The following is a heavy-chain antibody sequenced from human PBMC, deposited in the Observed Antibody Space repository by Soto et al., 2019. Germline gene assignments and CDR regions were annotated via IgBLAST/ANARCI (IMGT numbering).Heavy chain of an antibody. CDR2: ISAYNGNT. CDR1: GYTFTSYG. J-gene: IGHJ3*02. V-gene: IGHV1-18*01. CDR3: ARDLASLVVAAEEDAFDI. Sequence: ASVKVSCKASGYTFTSYGISWVRQAPGQGLEWMGWISAYNGNTNYAQKLQGRVTMTTDTSTSTAYMELRSLRSDDTAVYYCARDLASLVVAAEEDAFDIWGQGTMVT. D-gene: IGHD2-15*01.